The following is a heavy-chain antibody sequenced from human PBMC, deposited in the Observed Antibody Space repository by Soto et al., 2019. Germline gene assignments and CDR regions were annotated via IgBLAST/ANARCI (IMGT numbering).Heavy chain of an antibody. V-gene: IGHV3-23*01. D-gene: IGHD6-19*01. CDR1: GFTFNSYA. J-gene: IGHJ3*02. CDR2: ISGSGGST. CDR3: ANGGGDYSGGWYGAFDI. Sequence: EVQLLESGGGLVQPGGSLRLSCAASGFTFNSYAMSWVRQAPGKGLEWVSTISGSGGSTYYADSVKGRFTISRDNSKNXXYLQMNSLGAEDSAVYYWANGGGDYSGGWYGAFDIWGQGTMVTVSS.